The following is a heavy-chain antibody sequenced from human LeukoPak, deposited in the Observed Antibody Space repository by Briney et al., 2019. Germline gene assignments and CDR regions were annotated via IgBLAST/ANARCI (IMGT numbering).Heavy chain of an antibody. V-gene: IGHV3-53*04. D-gene: IGHD5-24*01. CDR3: ARESTPLRGAFDP. J-gene: IGHJ5*02. CDR1: GFTVRNNH. CDR2: IDSRDNT. Sequence: AGGSLRLSCAASGFTVRNNHMSWVRQAPGKGLEWVSVIDSRDNTYHADSVKGRFTISRHTSKNTLYLQMNSLRAEDTAVYCCARESTPLRGAFDPWGPGTLVTVSS.